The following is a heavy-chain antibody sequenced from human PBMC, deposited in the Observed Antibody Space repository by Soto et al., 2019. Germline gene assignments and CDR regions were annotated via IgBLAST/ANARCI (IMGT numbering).Heavy chain of an antibody. CDR2: ISYDGSNK. Sequence: QVQLVESGGGVVQPGRSLRLSCAASGFTFSSYGMHWVRQAPGKGLEWVAVISYDGSNKYYADSVKGRFTISTDNDSNTLYTQMHSLRAEDTAVYYCAKAVVTDPPRYYLYYGMDVWGRGNTFTVSS. D-gene: IGHD2-21*02. CDR3: AKAVVTDPPRYYLYYGMDV. V-gene: IGHV3-30*18. CDR1: GFTFSSYG. J-gene: IGHJ6*02.